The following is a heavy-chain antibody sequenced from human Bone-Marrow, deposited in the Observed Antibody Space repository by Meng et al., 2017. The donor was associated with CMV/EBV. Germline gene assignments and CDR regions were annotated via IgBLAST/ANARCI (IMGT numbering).Heavy chain of an antibody. D-gene: IGHD1-26*01. V-gene: IGHV3-9*03. CDR3: AKDSGSYYYYGTDV. J-gene: IGHJ6*02. Sequence: GGSLRLSCAASGFTFDDYAMHWVRQAPGKGLEWVSGISWNSGSIGYADSVKGRFTISRDNAKNSLYLQMNSLRAEDMALYYCAKDSGSYYYYGTDVWGQGTTVTVSS. CDR2: ISWNSGSI. CDR1: GFTFDDYA.